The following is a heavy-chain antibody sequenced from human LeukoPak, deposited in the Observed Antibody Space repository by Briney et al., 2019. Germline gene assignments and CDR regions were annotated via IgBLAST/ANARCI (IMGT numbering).Heavy chain of an antibody. CDR2: FDPEDGET. Sequence: ASVKVSCKVSGYTLTELSMHWVRQAPGKGLEWMGGFDPEDGETIYAQKFQGRVTMTEDTSTDTAYMELSSLRSEDTGVYYCAKGLRTGVGPYMGYHYYMDVWGKGATATVSS. CDR1: GYTLTELS. CDR3: AKGLRTGVGPYMGYHYYMDV. V-gene: IGHV1-24*01. D-gene: IGHD3-16*01. J-gene: IGHJ6*03.